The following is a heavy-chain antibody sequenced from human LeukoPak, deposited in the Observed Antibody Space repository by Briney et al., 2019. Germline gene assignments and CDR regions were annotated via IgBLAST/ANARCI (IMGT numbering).Heavy chain of an antibody. CDR1: GYSFTSYW. D-gene: IGHD2-2*01. Sequence: GESLKISCQGSGYSFTSYWIGWVRQMPGKGLEWMGIIYPGDSDTRYSPSFQGQVTISADKSISTAYLQWSSLKASDTAMYYCARHPPQDIVVVPAAWGAFDIWGQGTMVTVSS. CDR2: IYPGDSDT. CDR3: ARHPPQDIVVVPAAWGAFDI. J-gene: IGHJ3*02. V-gene: IGHV5-51*01.